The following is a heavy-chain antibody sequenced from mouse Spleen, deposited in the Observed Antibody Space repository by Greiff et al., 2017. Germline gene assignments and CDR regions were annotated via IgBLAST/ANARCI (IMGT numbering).Heavy chain of an antibody. CDR3: TTGGNYVGAY. Sequence: VQLKESGAELVRPGASVKLSCTASGFNIKDDYMHWVKQRPEQGLEWIGWIDPENGDTEYASKFQGKATITADTSSNTAYLQLSSLTSEDTAVYYCTTGGNYVGAYWGQGTLVTVSA. V-gene: IGHV14-4*01. D-gene: IGHD2-1*01. J-gene: IGHJ3*01. CDR1: GFNIKDDY. CDR2: IDPENGDT.